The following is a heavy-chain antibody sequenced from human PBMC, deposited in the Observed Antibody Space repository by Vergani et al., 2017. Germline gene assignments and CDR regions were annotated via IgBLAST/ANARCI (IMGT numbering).Heavy chain of an antibody. CDR2: IYYSGST. CDR1: GGSISSGDYY. CDR3: ARETRVDITMRHFDY. D-gene: IGHD3-22*01. V-gene: IGHV4-30-4*08. Sequence: QVRLQESGPGLVKPSETLSLTCSVSGGSISSGDYYWSWIRQPPGKGLEWIGYIYYSGSTYYNPSLKSRVTISVDTSKNQFSLKLSSVTAADTAVYYCARETRVDITMRHFDYWGQGTLVTVSS. J-gene: IGHJ4*02.